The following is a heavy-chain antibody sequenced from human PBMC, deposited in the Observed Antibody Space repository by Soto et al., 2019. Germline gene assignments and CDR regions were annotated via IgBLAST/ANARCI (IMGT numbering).Heavy chain of an antibody. CDR1: GFSFNTYA. D-gene: IGHD5-12*01. J-gene: IGHJ6*02. CDR3: ARDGSGGTEAMDV. V-gene: IGHV3-30*15. CDR2: ISYVGSIK. Sequence: QVQLVASGGGVVQPGRSLRLSCAASGFSFNTYAMNWVRQAPGKGLEWLALISYVGSIKYSADSVKGRFTLSRENSQNMLYLQMGSLRADDTAVYYCARDGSGGTEAMDVWGQGTTVTVCS.